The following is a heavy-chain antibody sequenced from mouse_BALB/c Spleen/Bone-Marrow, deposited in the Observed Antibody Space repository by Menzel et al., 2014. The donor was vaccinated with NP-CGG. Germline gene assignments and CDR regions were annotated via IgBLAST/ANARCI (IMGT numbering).Heavy chain of an antibody. CDR3: AREGRGYYGSSGAAMDY. CDR1: GFSLTSYG. CDR2: IWAGGST. D-gene: IGHD1-1*01. Sequence: QVRLKDSGPGLVAPSQSLSITCTVSGFSLTSYGVHWVRQPPGKGLEWLGVIWAGGSTSYNSALMSRLSINQDNSKSQVFLKLNSLQTDDTATYYCAREGRGYYGSSGAAMDYWGQGTSVTVSS. V-gene: IGHV2-9*02. J-gene: IGHJ4*01.